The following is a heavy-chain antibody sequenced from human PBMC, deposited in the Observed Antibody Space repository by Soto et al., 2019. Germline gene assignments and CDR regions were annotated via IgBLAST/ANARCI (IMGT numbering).Heavy chain of an antibody. CDR2: LFYSRGT. D-gene: IGHD2-15*01. Sequence: SETLSLTCSVSGDSISTSNYYWGWIRQPPGKGLEWFGHLFYSRGTYYNPSLKSRVSISVDTSKNEFSLKLSSVTAADTALYYCAREREHCSGGSCHRWFDPWGQGTLVTVSS. J-gene: IGHJ5*02. CDR3: AREREHCSGGSCHRWFDP. CDR1: GDSISTSNYY. V-gene: IGHV4-39*07.